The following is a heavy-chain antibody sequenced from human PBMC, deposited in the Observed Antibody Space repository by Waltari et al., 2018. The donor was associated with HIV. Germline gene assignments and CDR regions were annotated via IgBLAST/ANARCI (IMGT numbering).Heavy chain of an antibody. Sequence: QVQLVQSGAEVKKPGASVKVSCKASVYTFTSYGISWVRQAPGQGLEWMGWISAYNGNTNYAQKLQGRVTMTTDTSTSTAYMELRSLRSDDTAVYYCARDRGGYQLLYSYYYYGMDVWGQGTTVTVSS. V-gene: IGHV1-18*01. D-gene: IGHD2-2*02. CDR3: ARDRGGYQLLYSYYYYGMDV. CDR2: ISAYNGNT. CDR1: VYTFTSYG. J-gene: IGHJ6*02.